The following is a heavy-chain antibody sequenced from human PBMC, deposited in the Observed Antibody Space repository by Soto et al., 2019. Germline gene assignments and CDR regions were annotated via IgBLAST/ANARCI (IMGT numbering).Heavy chain of an antibody. CDR1: GFTFSNYY. V-gene: IGHV3-11*01. CDR3: ARDREYSPYGLDV. CDR2: ISSIGTNR. D-gene: IGHD5-12*01. J-gene: IGHJ6*02. Sequence: QVQLVESGGGLVKPGGSLRLSCAASGFTFSNYYMSWVRQAPGKGLEWVSYISSIGTNRYYAESVEGRFTISRDNAKKSLYLQMNSLRAGDTAVYYCARDREYSPYGLDVWGQGTTVTVSS.